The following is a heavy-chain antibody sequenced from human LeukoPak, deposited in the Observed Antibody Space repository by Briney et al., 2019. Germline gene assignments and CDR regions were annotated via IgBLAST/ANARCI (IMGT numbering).Heavy chain of an antibody. Sequence: GSLKLSCAASGFSFNTYAMHWVRQAPGKGLEYVSAISTNGGSTNYANSVKGRFTISRDNSKNTLYLQMGSLKTEGMAMYFCARLNSGNYNRGYLDYWGQGTLVTVSS. J-gene: IGHJ4*02. CDR1: GFSFNTYA. V-gene: IGHV3-64*01. CDR2: ISTNGGST. CDR3: ARLNSGNYNRGYLDY. D-gene: IGHD1-26*01.